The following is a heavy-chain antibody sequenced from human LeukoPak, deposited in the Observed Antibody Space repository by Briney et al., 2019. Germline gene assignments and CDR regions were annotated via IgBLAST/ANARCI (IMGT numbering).Heavy chain of an antibody. CDR1: GGSISSHY. CDR3: ARLLDNDSSGDPDTFDM. Sequence: SETLSLTCTVSGGSISSHYWSWIRQLPGKGLEWIGYIYFSGRTQYNPSLQSRVTISVDTSENNFSLKLTSMTAADTAVYYCARLLDNDSSGDPDTFDMWGRGTVVTVSS. D-gene: IGHD3-22*01. J-gene: IGHJ3*02. CDR2: IYFSGRT. V-gene: IGHV4-59*11.